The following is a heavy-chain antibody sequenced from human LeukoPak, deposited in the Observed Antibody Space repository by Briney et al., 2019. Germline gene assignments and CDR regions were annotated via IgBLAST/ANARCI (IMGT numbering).Heavy chain of an antibody. CDR2: IKQDGSEK. J-gene: IGHJ5*02. CDR1: GFTFSSYW. V-gene: IGHV3-7*01. D-gene: IGHD3-10*01. CDR3: ARDPDYYGSGSMDWFDH. Sequence: GGSLRLSCAASGFTFSSYWMSWVRQAPGKGLEWVANIKQDGSEKYYVDSVKGRFTISRDNAKNSLYLQMNSLRAEDTAVYYCARDPDYYGSGSMDWFDHWGQGTLVTVSS.